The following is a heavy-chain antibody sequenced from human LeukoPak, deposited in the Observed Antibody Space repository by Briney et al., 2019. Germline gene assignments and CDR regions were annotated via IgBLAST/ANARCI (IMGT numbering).Heavy chain of an antibody. J-gene: IGHJ4*02. CDR3: VRDGIVGASRIGY. Sequence: PSETLSLTCIVSGGSIGSSTNYWGWIRQPPGKGLEWIGSIYYSGNTYYNPSLKSRVTISVDTSKNQFSLKLTSVTAADTAVYYCVRDGIVGASRIGYWGQGTLVTVSS. V-gene: IGHV4-39*07. D-gene: IGHD1-26*01. CDR1: GGSIGSSTNY. CDR2: IYYSGNT.